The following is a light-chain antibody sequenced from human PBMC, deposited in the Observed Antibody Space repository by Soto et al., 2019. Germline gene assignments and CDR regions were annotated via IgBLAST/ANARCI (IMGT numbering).Light chain of an antibody. CDR2: GNS. Sequence: QTVVTQPHSVSGAPGQRVTLSCTGSSSNIGAGYNVHWYQQLPGTAPKHLIYGNSNRPSGVPDRFSGSKSGTSASLAITGLQAEDEADYYCQSYDSSLSGVVFGGGTKLTVL. V-gene: IGLV1-40*01. CDR3: QSYDSSLSGVV. CDR1: SSNIGAGYN. J-gene: IGLJ2*01.